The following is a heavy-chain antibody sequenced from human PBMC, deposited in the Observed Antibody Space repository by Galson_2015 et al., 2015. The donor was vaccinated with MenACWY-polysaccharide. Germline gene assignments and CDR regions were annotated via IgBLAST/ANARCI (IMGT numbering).Heavy chain of an antibody. D-gene: IGHD1-26*01. CDR1: GGSVSSDTDY. CDR2: MSYSGGA. V-gene: IGHV4-61*01. CDR3: GREPTHSASFGWFDP. Sequence: SETLSLTCTVSGGSVSSDTDYWGWLRQPPGKGLEWIGYMSYSGGANYNPSLKSRVIISLDTSSNQFSLRLTSVTAADTAMYYCGREPTHSASFGWFDPCGQGTLVTVSP. J-gene: IGHJ5*02.